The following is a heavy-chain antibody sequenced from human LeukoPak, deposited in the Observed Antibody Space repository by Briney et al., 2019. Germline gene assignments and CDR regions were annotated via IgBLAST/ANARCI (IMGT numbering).Heavy chain of an antibody. Sequence: AGGSLRLSCAASGFTFSSSSMSWVRRAPGKGLEWVSTISGSGGSSYYADSVKGRFTISRDDSKNTRYLQMHSLRAEDTAVYYCAKITTNWGQGTLVTVSS. D-gene: IGHD1-1*01. J-gene: IGHJ4*02. V-gene: IGHV3-23*01. CDR2: ISGSGGSS. CDR1: GFTFSSSS. CDR3: AKITTN.